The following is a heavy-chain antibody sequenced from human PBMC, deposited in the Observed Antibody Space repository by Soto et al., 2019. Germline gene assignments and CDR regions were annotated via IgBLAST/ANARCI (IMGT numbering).Heavy chain of an antibody. CDR2: ISSNGGST. D-gene: IGHD1-26*01. CDR3: VKGNAPSGSYNSFEI. Sequence: GGSLRLSCSASGFTFSSYAMHWVRQAPGKGLEYVSAISSNGGSTYYADSVKGRFTISRDNSKNTLYLQMSSLRAEDTAVYFFVKGNAPSGSYNSFEIWGQGTMVTVSS. V-gene: IGHV3-64D*09. J-gene: IGHJ3*02. CDR1: GFTFSSYA.